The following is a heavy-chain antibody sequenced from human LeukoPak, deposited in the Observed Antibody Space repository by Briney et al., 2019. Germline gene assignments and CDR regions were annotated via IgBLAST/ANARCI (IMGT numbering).Heavy chain of an antibody. Sequence: SETLSLTCAVSGGSISSPSHYWGWIRQPPGKGLEWIGSIYHSGSTNYNPSLKSRVTISVDKSKNQFSLKLSSVTAADTAVYYCARDIQGVGISMDVWGQGTTVTVSS. D-gene: IGHD6-13*01. CDR1: GGSISSPSHY. CDR2: IYHSGST. J-gene: IGHJ6*02. CDR3: ARDIQGVGISMDV. V-gene: IGHV4-39*07.